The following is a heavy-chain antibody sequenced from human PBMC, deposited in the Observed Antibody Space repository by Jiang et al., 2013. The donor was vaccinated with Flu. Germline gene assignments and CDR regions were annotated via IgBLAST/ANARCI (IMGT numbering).Heavy chain of an antibody. CDR2: IYPGDSDT. V-gene: IGHV5-51*01. CDR3: ARHAAVGTIPYPGTIYYFGMDV. CDR1: DTALPVTG. Sequence: KKPGESLKISCKGFWDTALPVTGSGWVRQTPGKGLEWMGIIYPGDSDTRYSPSFQGQVTISADKSISTAFLQWSSLKASDTAMYYCARHAAVGTIPYPGTIYYFGMDVWGEGTTVTVSS. D-gene: IGHD1-7*01. J-gene: IGHJ6*04.